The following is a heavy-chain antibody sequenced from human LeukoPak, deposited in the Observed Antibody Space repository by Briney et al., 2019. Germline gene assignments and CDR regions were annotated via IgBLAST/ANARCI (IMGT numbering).Heavy chain of an antibody. D-gene: IGHD3-9*01. CDR3: ARDSAVLRYFDRPVLRDFDL. J-gene: IGHJ2*01. CDR2: IFSSGST. V-gene: IGHV4-59*12. Sequence: SETLSLTCTVSGGSINSYYWSWIRQTPGMGLEWIGYIFSSGSTNYNPSLKSRVNFSVDMSKNQFSLNLSSVTAADTAVYYCARDSAVLRYFDRPVLRDFDLWGRGTLVTVSS. CDR1: GGSINSYY.